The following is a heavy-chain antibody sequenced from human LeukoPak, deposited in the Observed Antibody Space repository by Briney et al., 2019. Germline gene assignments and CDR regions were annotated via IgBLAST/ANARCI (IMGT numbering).Heavy chain of an antibody. Sequence: SETLSLTCTVSGFSISSYYWSWIRQPPGKGLEWIWYIDYSGSSNYNPSLKSRVTISVDTTKNQFSFMLSSVTAADTPVYYCARHGGTRITLIEVYYFDSWGQGTLVTVSS. CDR1: GFSISSYY. CDR3: ARHGGTRITLIEVYYFDS. V-gene: IGHV4-59*08. D-gene: IGHD4-11*01. CDR2: IDYSGSS. J-gene: IGHJ4*02.